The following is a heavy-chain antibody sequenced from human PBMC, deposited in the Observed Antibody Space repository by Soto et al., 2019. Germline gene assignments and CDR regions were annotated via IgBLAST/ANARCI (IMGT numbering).Heavy chain of an antibody. CDR2: SRSKADGHTA. J-gene: IGHJ3*02. CDR1: GFTLSDHY. CDR3: VRCRRIPNGPGAFDI. V-gene: IGHV3-72*01. D-gene: IGHD2-8*01. Sequence: PGGSLRLSCAASGFTLSDHYMEWIRQAPGKGLEWVGRSRSKADGHTAEYAASVKGRFTISRDDSKNSMFLQMNRLKVEDTAVYYCVRCRRIPNGPGAFDIWGQGAMVTVSS.